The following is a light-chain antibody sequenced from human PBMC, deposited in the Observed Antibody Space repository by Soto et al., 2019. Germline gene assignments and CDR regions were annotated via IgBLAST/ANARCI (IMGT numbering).Light chain of an antibody. J-gene: IGKJ1*01. Sequence: EIVMTPSPATLSVSPGERATLSCRASQSVSNNLAWYQQKPGQAPRLLIHGTSTRATDIPARFSGSGSGTAFTLTISDVQPEDFAVYYCHQRQSWPRTFGQGTKVDI. CDR2: GTS. CDR3: HQRQSWPRT. V-gene: IGKV3-15*01. CDR1: QSVSNN.